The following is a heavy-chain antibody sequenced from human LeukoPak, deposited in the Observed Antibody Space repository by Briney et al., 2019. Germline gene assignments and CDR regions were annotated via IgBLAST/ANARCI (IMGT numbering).Heavy chain of an antibody. CDR2: IYHSGST. J-gene: IGHJ3*02. CDR3: ARRRGNPDDAFDI. D-gene: IGHD4-23*01. CDR1: GYSISSGYY. Sequence: SETLSLTCAVSGYSISSGYYWGWIRQPPGKGLEWIGSIYHSGSTYYNPSLKSRVTISVDTSKNQFSLKLSSVTAADTAVYYCARRRGNPDDAFDIWGQGTMVTVSS. V-gene: IGHV4-38-2*01.